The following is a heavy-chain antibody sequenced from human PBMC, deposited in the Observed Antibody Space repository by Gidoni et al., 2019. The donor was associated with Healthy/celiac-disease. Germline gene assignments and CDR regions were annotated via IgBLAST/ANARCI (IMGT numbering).Heavy chain of an antibody. J-gene: IGHJ4*02. V-gene: IGHV3-9*02. CDR3: AKNQGVAVAGSYVPVQGFDY. CDR2: SSCNSGGI. D-gene: IGHD6-19*01. CDR1: ETTSAEYA. Sequence: VPLVETGGGSVRHGRCVSRYSAASETTSAEYARHWVRQAPGRGLESVSGSSCNSGGIGYADSVKGRFTISRDNANNSLYLQMHSLRAEDAALLYCAKNQGVAVAGSYVPVQGFDYWGQGALVTVSS.